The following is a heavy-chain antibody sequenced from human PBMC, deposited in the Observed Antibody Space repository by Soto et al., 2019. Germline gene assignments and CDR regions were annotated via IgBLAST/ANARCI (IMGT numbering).Heavy chain of an antibody. J-gene: IGHJ4*02. CDR1: GGSFSGYY. Sequence: QVQLQQWGAGLLKPSETLSLTCAVYGGSFSGYYWSWIHQPPGKGLEWIGEINHSGSTNYNPSLKSRVTISVDTSKNQFSLKLSSVTAADTAVYYCARGIAVFEWGQGTLVTVSS. D-gene: IGHD6-19*01. V-gene: IGHV4-34*01. CDR2: INHSGST. CDR3: ARGIAVFE.